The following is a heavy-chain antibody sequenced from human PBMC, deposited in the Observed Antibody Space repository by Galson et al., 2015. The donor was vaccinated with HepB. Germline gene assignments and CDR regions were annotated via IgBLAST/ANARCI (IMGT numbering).Heavy chain of an antibody. D-gene: IGHD6-13*01. CDR1: GFTFSSYW. J-gene: IGHJ6*02. Sequence: SLRLSCAASGFTFSSYWMSWVRQAPGKGLEWVANIKQDGSEKYYVDSVKGRFTISRDNAKNSLYLQMNSLRAEDTAVYYCARDPHGYSSSWYLFADYYSSGMDVWGQGTTVTVSS. V-gene: IGHV3-7*01. CDR3: ARDPHGYSSSWYLFADYYSSGMDV. CDR2: IKQDGSEK.